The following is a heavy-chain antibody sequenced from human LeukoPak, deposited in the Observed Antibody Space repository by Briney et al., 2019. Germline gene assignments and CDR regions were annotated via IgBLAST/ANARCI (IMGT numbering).Heavy chain of an antibody. CDR3: ASIAVAGPWDY. J-gene: IGHJ4*02. V-gene: IGHV1-46*01. CDR1: GYTFTSYY. CDR2: INPSGGST. D-gene: IGHD6-19*01. Sequence: ASVKVSCKASGYTFTSYYMHWVRQAPGQGLEWMGIINPSGGSTSYAQKFQGRVTMTRDTSTNTVYMELSSLRSEDTAVYYCASIAVAGPWDYWGQGTLVTVSS.